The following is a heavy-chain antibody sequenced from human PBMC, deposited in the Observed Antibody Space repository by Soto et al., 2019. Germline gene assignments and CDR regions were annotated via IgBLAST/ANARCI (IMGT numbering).Heavy chain of an antibody. Sequence: SVKVCCKASGGTFSSYAISWLRQAPGQGLEWMGGIIPIFGTANYAQKFQGRVTITADKSTSTAYMELSSLRSEDTAVYYCARDYARPDLTVTTFFHYYYYYGMDVWGQGTTVTVSS. CDR2: IIPIFGTA. D-gene: IGHD4-17*01. V-gene: IGHV1-69*06. CDR1: GGTFSSYA. CDR3: ARDYARPDLTVTTFFHYYYYYGMDV. J-gene: IGHJ6*02.